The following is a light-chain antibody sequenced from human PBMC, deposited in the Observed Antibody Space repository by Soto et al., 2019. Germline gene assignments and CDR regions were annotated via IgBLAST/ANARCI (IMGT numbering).Light chain of an antibody. CDR1: QSVLYSSNNKNY. V-gene: IGKV4-1*01. CDR2: WAS. Sequence: DIVMTQSPDSLAVSLGETATINCKSSQSVLYSSNNKNYLAWYQQKPGQPPKLLIYWASTRESGVPDRFSGSGSGTDFTLTTSSLQAEDVAVYYCEQYYTTPPITFGQGTRLEIK. CDR3: EQYYTTPPIT. J-gene: IGKJ5*01.